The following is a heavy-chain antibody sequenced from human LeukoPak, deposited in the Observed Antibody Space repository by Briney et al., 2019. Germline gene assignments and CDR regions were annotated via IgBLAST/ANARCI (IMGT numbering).Heavy chain of an antibody. Sequence: GGSLRLSCAASGFTFSSFGMNWIRQVPGKGLEWVASISGSGGRTNYADSVKGRFTISRDFFKNTLDLQMNSLRAEDTAVYYCARVSGGGGVAFDIWGQGTMVTVSS. V-gene: IGHV3-23*01. CDR2: ISGSGGRT. CDR3: ARVSGGGGVAFDI. D-gene: IGHD1-26*01. J-gene: IGHJ3*02. CDR1: GFTFSSFG.